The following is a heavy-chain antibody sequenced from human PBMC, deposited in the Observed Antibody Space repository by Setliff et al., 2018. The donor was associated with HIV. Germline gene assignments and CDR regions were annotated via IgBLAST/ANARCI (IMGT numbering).Heavy chain of an antibody. D-gene: IGHD3-22*01. CDR1: GGSISSDDYY. Sequence: PSETLSLTCTVSGGSISSDDYYWNWIRQPPGKGLEWIGSVYYDGRTFYNPSLKSRLAISVDTSKNQFSLRLSSVTAADTAVYYCARDRLTYYFDYWGQGILVTVSS. J-gene: IGHJ4*02. CDR3: ARDRLTYYFDY. V-gene: IGHV4-39*07. CDR2: VYYDGRT.